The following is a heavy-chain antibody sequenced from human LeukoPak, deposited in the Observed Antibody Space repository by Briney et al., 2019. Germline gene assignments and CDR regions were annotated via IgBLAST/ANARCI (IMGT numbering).Heavy chain of an antibody. CDR2: ISAYNGNT. J-gene: IGHJ6*02. Sequence: GASVKVSCKASGYTFTSYGISWVRQAPGQGLEWMGWISAYNGNTNYAQKLQGRVTMTTDTSTSTAYMELRSLRSDDTAVYYCARIGHNWNDWGAYYYHYGMDVWGQGTTVTVSS. V-gene: IGHV1-18*01. D-gene: IGHD1-1*01. CDR3: ARIGHNWNDWGAYYYHYGMDV. CDR1: GYTFTSYG.